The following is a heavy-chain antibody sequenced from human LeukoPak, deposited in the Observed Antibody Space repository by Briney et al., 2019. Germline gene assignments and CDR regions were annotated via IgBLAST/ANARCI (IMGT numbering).Heavy chain of an antibody. CDR1: GYTFTSYA. CDR2: INPSGGST. J-gene: IGHJ4*02. V-gene: IGHV1-46*01. D-gene: IGHD5-18*01. Sequence: GASVKVSCKASGYTFTSYAMNWVRQAPGQGLEWMGIINPSGGSTSYAQKFQGRVTMTRNTSTSTVYMELSSLRSEDTAVYYCASGHIAMITGHGGDLDYWGQGTLVTVSS. CDR3: ASGHIAMITGHGGDLDY.